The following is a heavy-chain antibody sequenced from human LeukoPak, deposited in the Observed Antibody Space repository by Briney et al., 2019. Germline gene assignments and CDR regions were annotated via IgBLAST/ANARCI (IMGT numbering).Heavy chain of an antibody. CDR2: IYSGGST. D-gene: IGHD2-15*01. CDR3: ASDSYSPEYFQH. Sequence: GGSLRLSCAASGFSVSNNYMSWVRQAPGKGLEWVSVIYSGGSTFYADSVKGGFTISRDNSKNTLYLQMNSLRAEDTAVYYCASDSYSPEYFQHWGQGTLVTVSS. V-gene: IGHV3-66*01. CDR1: GFSVSNNY. J-gene: IGHJ1*01.